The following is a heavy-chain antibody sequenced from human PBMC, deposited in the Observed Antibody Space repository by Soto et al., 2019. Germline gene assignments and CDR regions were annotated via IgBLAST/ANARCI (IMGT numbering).Heavy chain of an antibody. D-gene: IGHD6-19*01. CDR1: GFTFSSYS. V-gene: IGHV3-21*01. Sequence: PGGSLRLSCAASGFTFSSYSMNWVRQAPGKGLEWVSSISSSSSYIYYADSVKGRFTISRDNAKNSLYLQMNSLRAEGTAVYYCARDTPAVAGTKTYYYYGMDVWGQGTTVTVSS. CDR2: ISSSSSYI. CDR3: ARDTPAVAGTKTYYYYGMDV. J-gene: IGHJ6*02.